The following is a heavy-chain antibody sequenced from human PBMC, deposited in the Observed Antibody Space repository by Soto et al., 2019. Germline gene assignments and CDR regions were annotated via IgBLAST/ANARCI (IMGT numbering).Heavy chain of an antibody. CDR1: GFTFSTFW. Sequence: EVQLVESGGGLVQPGGSLRLSCEASGFTFSTFWMHWVRQAPGKGLVWVSRINSDGSSTNYADSVKGRATISRDNAKTTLYLQLNSLRPYDTAVYYCATAFEYWGQGTLATVSS. J-gene: IGHJ4*02. V-gene: IGHV3-74*01. CDR3: ATAFEY. CDR2: INSDGSST.